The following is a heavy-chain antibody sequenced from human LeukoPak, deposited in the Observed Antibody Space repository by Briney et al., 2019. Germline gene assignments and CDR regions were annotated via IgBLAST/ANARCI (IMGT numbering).Heavy chain of an antibody. CDR1: GFTFSNYW. D-gene: IGHD3-10*01. CDR2: IKPDGSDR. Sequence: GGSLRLSCAASGFTFSNYWMTWVRQSPGKGLEWVALIKPDGSDRYSVDSEKGRFTVSRDNAKNSLYLQMSSLRAEDTAVYYCARGGHRQKEFWGQGTLVTVSS. J-gene: IGHJ4*02. CDR3: ARGGHRQKEF. V-gene: IGHV3-7*01.